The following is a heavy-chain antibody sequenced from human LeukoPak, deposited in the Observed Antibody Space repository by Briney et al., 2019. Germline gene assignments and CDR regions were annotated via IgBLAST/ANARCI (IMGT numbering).Heavy chain of an antibody. D-gene: IGHD4-11*01. CDR1: GYTFTSYD. J-gene: IGHJ4*02. CDR2: MNPNSGNI. CDR3: AREGGGLTTVSHVDY. Sequence: ASVKVSCKASGYTFTSYDINWVRQATGQGLEWMGWMNPNSGNIGYVQKFQGRVTITRNTSINTAYMELSSLRSEDTAVYYCAREGGGLTTVSHVDYWGQGTLVTVSS. V-gene: IGHV1-8*03.